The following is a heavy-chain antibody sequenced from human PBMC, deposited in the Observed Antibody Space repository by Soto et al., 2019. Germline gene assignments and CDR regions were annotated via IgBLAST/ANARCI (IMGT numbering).Heavy chain of an antibody. CDR2: IYYSGST. D-gene: IGHD3-16*01. V-gene: IGHV4-39*01. Sequence: PSEPLSLTCTVSGGSISSSSYYWGWIRQPPGKGLEWIGSIYYSGSTYYNPSLKSRVTISVDTSKNQFSLKLSSVTAADTAGDYCASSYYPQGEDDWGKGTRV. CDR1: GGSISSSSYY. J-gene: IGHJ4*02. CDR3: ASSYYPQGEDD.